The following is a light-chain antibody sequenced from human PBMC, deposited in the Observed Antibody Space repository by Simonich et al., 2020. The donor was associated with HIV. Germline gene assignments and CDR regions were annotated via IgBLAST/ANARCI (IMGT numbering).Light chain of an antibody. V-gene: IGKV3-20*01. J-gene: IGKJ1*01. CDR1: QSVSSSY. CDR2: GAS. CDR3: QQYGSSPTWT. Sequence: EIVLTQSPGTLSLSPGERATLSCRASQSVSSSYLAWYQQKPGQAPRLLIHGASSRATGSPDRCSGSGSGTDFTLTISRLAPEDFAVYYCQQYGSSPTWTVGQGTKVEIK.